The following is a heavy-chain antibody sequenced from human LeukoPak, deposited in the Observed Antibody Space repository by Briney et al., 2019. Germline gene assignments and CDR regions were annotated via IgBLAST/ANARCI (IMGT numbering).Heavy chain of an antibody. V-gene: IGHV4-31*03. D-gene: IGHD2-15*01. CDR1: GGSISSSDYY. J-gene: IGHJ4*02. Sequence: SQTLSLTCTVSGGSISSSDYYWSWIRQHPGKGLEWIGYIHYSGSTYYNPSLKSRVTISVDTSKKQFSLNLSSVTAADTAVYYCVRVGVAAKSSRYFDYWGQGTLVTVSS. CDR3: VRVGVAAKSSRYFDY. CDR2: IHYSGST.